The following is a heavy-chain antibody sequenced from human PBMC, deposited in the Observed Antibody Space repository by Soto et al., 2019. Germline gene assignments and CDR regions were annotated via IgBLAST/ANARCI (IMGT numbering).Heavy chain of an antibody. J-gene: IGHJ6*02. CDR3: AGEQTVGYYALDG. V-gene: IGHV4-4*02. CDR2: IYHSGST. D-gene: IGHD4-17*01. CDR1: GGSISSSNW. Sequence: SETLSLTCAVSGGSISSSNWWSWVRQPPGKGLEWIGEIYHSGSTNYNPSLKSRVTISVDKSTNQFSLKLSSVTAADTAVYYRAGEQTVGYYALDGWGQGTRVTV.